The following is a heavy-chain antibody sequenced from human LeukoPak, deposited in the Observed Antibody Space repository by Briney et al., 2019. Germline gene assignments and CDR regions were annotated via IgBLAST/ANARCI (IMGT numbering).Heavy chain of an antibody. V-gene: IGHV3-30-3*01. D-gene: IGHD3-3*01. Sequence: GGSLRLSCAASGFTFSSYAMHWVRQAPGKGLEWVAVISYDGSNKYYADSVKGRFTISRDNSKNTLYLQMNSLRAEDTAVYYCAKECAVTIFGVVIIPDAFDIWGQGTMVTVSS. J-gene: IGHJ3*02. CDR1: GFTFSSYA. CDR2: ISYDGSNK. CDR3: AKECAVTIFGVVIIPDAFDI.